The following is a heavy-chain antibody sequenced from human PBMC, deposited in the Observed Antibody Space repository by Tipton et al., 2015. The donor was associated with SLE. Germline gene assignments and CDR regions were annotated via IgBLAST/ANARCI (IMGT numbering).Heavy chain of an antibody. CDR3: ARDDPGITMVQGDALDI. CDR1: GGSISSYY. CDR2: IYYSGST. D-gene: IGHD3-10*01. V-gene: IGHV4-59*01. J-gene: IGHJ3*02. Sequence: TLSLTCTVSGGSISSYYWSWIRQPPGKGLEWIGYIYYSGSTNYNPSLKSRVTISVDTSKNQFSLKLSSVTAADTAVYYCARDDPGITMVQGDALDIWGQGTMVTVSS.